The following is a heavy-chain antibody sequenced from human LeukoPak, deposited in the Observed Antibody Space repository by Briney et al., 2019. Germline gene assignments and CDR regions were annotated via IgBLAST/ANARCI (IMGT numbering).Heavy chain of an antibody. D-gene: IGHD3-16*02. J-gene: IGHJ4*02. Sequence: PGGSLRLSCAASGFTFSSYGMHWVRQAPGKGLEWVAFIRYDGSNKYYADSVKGRFTISRDNSKNTLYLQMNSQRAEDTAVYYCASGRLRLGELSPFDYWGQGTLVTVSS. CDR3: ASGRLRLGELSPFDY. V-gene: IGHV3-30*02. CDR2: IRYDGSNK. CDR1: GFTFSSYG.